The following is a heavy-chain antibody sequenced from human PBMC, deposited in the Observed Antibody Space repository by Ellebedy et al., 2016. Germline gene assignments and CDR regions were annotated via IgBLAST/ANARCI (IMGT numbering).Heavy chain of an antibody. Sequence: SGPTLVKPTQTLTLTCTFSGFSLSTSAVVVGWVRQPLGKALEWVAFIYGNDDKRYSPSLKSRVTITKDTSKNQVVLTMANMDPVDTATYYCVHRTTVTSVDYWGQGSLVTVSS. CDR1: GFSLSTSAVV. CDR3: VHRTTVTSVDY. D-gene: IGHD4-11*01. CDR2: IYGNDDK. J-gene: IGHJ4*02. V-gene: IGHV2-5*01.